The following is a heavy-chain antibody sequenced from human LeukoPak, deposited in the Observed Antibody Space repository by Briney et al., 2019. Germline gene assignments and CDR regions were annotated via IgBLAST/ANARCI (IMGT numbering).Heavy chain of an antibody. D-gene: IGHD2-15*01. Sequence: SETLSLTCTVSGGSISSSIYYWGWIRQPPGKGLEWIGSIYYSGSTYYNPSLKSRVTISVDTSKNQFSLKLSSVTAADTAVYYCARMTRYCSGGSCYADYWGQGTLVTVSS. V-gene: IGHV4-39*01. CDR1: GGSISSSIYY. CDR2: IYYSGST. CDR3: ARMTRYCSGGSCYADY. J-gene: IGHJ4*02.